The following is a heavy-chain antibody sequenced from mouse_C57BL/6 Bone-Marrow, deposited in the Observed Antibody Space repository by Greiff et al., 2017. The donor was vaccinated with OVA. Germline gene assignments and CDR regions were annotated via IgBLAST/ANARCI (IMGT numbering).Heavy chain of an antibody. CDR1: GFTFSSYA. J-gene: IGHJ2*01. CDR3: ARLLLRDYFDY. D-gene: IGHD1-1*01. Sequence: EVKLMESGGGLVKPGGSLKLSCAASGFTFSSYAMSWVRQTPEKRLEWVATISDGGSYTYYPDNVKGRFTISRDNAKNNLYLQMSHLKSEDTAMYYCARLLLRDYFDYWGQGTTLTVSS. V-gene: IGHV5-4*03. CDR2: ISDGGSYT.